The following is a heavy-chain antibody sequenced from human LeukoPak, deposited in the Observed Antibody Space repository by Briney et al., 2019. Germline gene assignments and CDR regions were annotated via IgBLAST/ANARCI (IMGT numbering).Heavy chain of an antibody. CDR2: IGGRDDRT. CDR3: AKDPSPHYDLWSGYK. D-gene: IGHD3-3*01. Sequence: GGSLRLSCAASGFTFTGHTMTWLRQAPGKGLEWVSIIGGRDDRTYYADSVKGQFLISRDNSKSILYLHMQSLRAEDTAVYYCAKDPSPHYDLWSGYKWGQGTLVTVSS. CDR1: GFTFTGHT. J-gene: IGHJ4*02. V-gene: IGHV3-23*01.